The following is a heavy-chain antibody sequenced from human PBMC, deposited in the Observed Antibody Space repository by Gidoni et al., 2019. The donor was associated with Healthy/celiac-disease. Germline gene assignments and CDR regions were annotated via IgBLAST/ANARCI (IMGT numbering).Heavy chain of an antibody. V-gene: IGHV4-34*01. Sequence: QVQLRQWGAGLLKPSETLSLTCAVYGGSFSGYYWNWIRQSPGKGLEWIGEINHSVSTNYNPALKSRGTISVDTSKKQFSLKLSSVTAADTAVYYCARGRDGSHLTPLDYWGQGTLVTVSS. CDR3: ARGRDGSHLTPLDY. D-gene: IGHD5-12*01. J-gene: IGHJ4*02. CDR1: GGSFSGYY. CDR2: INHSVST.